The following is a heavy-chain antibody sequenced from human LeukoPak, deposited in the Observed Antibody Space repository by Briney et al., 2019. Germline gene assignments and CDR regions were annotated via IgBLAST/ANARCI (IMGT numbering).Heavy chain of an antibody. V-gene: IGHV1-2*02. D-gene: IGHD2-8*01. Sequence: ASVKVSCKAFGYTFTDYHMHWVRQAPGQGLEWMGSINPDSGDTNYAQNLQGRVTMTRDTSINTAYLDLSRLRSDDTAVYYCAIMGDTFDIWGQGTKVTVSS. CDR1: GYTFTDYH. CDR2: INPDSGDT. CDR3: AIMGDTFDI. J-gene: IGHJ3*02.